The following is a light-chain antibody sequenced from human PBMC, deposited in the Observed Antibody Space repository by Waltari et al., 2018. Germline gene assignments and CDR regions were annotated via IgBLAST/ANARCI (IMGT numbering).Light chain of an antibody. CDR3: QQYYSIGGT. Sequence: DIVMTQSPDSLAVSPGERATINCKSRQSILYSSSNQNYLARYQQKPGQPPKVLIYWASTRESGVPDRFSGSGSGTDFTLTISNLQAEDVAVYYCQQYYSIGGTFGQGTRVDIK. CDR1: QSILYSSSNQNY. V-gene: IGKV4-1*01. J-gene: IGKJ1*01. CDR2: WAS.